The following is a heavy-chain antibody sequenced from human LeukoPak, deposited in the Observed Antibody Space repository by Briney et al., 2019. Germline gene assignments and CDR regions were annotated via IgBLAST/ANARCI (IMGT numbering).Heavy chain of an antibody. D-gene: IGHD4-11*01. CDR2: ISSGSDAI. J-gene: IGHJ4*02. Sequence: GGPLRLSCAASGFTFSSYHLIWVRQAPGKGLECISYISSGSDAIHYADSVKGRFAISRDNAKSLLYLQMNSLTAEDTAVYYCARVWQDYSNADYWGQGTLVTVSS. V-gene: IGHV3-48*01. CDR3: ARVWQDYSNADY. CDR1: GFTFSSYH.